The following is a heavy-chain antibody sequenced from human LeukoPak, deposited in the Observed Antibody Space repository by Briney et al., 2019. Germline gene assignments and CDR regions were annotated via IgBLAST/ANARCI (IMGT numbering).Heavy chain of an antibody. D-gene: IGHD3-3*01. J-gene: IGHJ4*02. Sequence: SVKVSCKASGGTFSSYAISWVRQAPGQGLEWMGGIIPIFGTANYAQKFQGRVTITADESTSTAYMELSSLRSEDTAVYYCARDGRGGVVTTYDYWGQGTLVTVSS. V-gene: IGHV1-69*01. CDR3: ARDGRGGVVTTYDY. CDR1: GGTFSSYA. CDR2: IIPIFGTA.